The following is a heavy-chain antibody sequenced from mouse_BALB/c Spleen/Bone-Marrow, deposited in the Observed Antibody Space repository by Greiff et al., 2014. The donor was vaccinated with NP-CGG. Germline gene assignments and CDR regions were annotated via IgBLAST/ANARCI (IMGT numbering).Heavy chain of an antibody. CDR3: ARGIYYGGYFDY. V-gene: IGHV1-26*01. CDR2: INPYNGAT. CDR1: GYSFTGYY. D-gene: IGHD1-1*01. Sequence: SGPELVKPGASVKISCKASGYSFTGYYMHWVKQSHVKSLEWIGRINPYNGATSYNQNFKDKASLTVDKSSSTAYMELHSLTSEDSAVYYCARGIYYGGYFDYGGQGTTLTVSS. J-gene: IGHJ2*01.